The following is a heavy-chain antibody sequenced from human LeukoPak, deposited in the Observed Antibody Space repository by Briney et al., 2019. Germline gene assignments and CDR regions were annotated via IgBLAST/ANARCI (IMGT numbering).Heavy chain of an antibody. CDR1: GYTFTSYY. CDR3: ARAAIFGVVIINDAFDI. D-gene: IGHD3-3*01. J-gene: IGHJ3*02. V-gene: IGHV1-46*01. CDR2: INPSGGST. Sequence: ASVTVSCKASGYTFTSYYMHWVRQAPGQGLEWMGIINPSGGSTSYAQKFQGRVTMTRDTSTSTVYMELSSLRSEDTAVYYCARAAIFGVVIINDAFDIWGQGTMVTVSS.